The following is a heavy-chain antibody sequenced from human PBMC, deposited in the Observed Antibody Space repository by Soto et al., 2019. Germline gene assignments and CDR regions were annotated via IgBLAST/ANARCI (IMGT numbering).Heavy chain of an antibody. CDR3: ARDGEVLKFLGYYYDSSGYYSDYYYYYGMDV. Sequence: ASVKVSCKASGYTFTSYYMHWVRQAPGQGLEWMGIINPSGGSTSYAQKFQGRVTMTRDTSTSTVYMELSSLRSEDTAVYYCARDGEVLKFLGYYYDSSGYYSDYYYYYGMDVWG. J-gene: IGHJ6*02. CDR1: GYTFTSYY. CDR2: INPSGGST. V-gene: IGHV1-46*01. D-gene: IGHD3-22*01.